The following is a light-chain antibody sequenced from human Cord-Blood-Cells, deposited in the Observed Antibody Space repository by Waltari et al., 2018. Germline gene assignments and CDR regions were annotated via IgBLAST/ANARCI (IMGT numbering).Light chain of an antibody. Sequence: QSVLTQPPSVSGAPGQSVTISCTGSSSNIGAGYDVHWYQQLPGTAPKLLIYGNSNRPSGVPDRFCGSKSGTSASLAITGLQAEDEAEYYCQSYDRSRSEVFGGGTKLTVL. CDR3: QSYDRSRSEV. CDR2: GNS. J-gene: IGLJ3*02. V-gene: IGLV1-40*01. CDR1: SSNIGAGYD.